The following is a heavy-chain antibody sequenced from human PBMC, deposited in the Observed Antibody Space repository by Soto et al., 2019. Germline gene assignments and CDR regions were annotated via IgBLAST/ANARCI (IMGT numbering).Heavy chain of an antibody. CDR1: GGTFSSYT. D-gene: IGHD5-12*01. J-gene: IGHJ2*01. Sequence: QVQLVQSGAEVKKPGSSVKVSCKASGGTFSSYTISWVRQAPGQGLEWMGRIIPILGIANYAQKVQGRVTITADKSTRTAYMELSSLRSEDTGVYYCASPLRDGYNPLDWYFDLWGRGTLVTVSS. V-gene: IGHV1-69*02. CDR3: ASPLRDGYNPLDWYFDL. CDR2: IIPILGIA.